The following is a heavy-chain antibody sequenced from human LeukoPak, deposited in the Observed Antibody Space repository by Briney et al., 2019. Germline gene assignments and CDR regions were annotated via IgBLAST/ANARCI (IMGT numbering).Heavy chain of an antibody. CDR2: ISSSGSTI. D-gene: IGHD3-22*01. V-gene: IGHV3-11*01. Sequence: GGSLRLSCAASGFTFSDYYMSWIRQAPGKGLEWVSYISSSGSTIYYADSVKGRFTISRDNAKNSLYLQMNSLRAEDTAVYYCARAGYYYDSSGYSTIPFGYWGQGTLVTVSS. J-gene: IGHJ4*02. CDR1: GFTFSDYY. CDR3: ARAGYYYDSSGYSTIPFGY.